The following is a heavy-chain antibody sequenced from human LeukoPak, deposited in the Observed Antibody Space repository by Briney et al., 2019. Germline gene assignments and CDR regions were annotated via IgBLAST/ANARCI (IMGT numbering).Heavy chain of an antibody. CDR1: GFTFGAYA. CDR2: ISGSGGRT. D-gene: IGHD2-21*01. J-gene: IGHJ4*02. CDR3: AKGGLAERFDS. Sequence: GSLRLSCAASGFTFGAYAMSWVREAQGKGLEWVSAISGSGGRTYYADSVKGRFTISRDNSKNTLDLQMNSLRAEDTAVYYCAKGGLAERFDSWGQGTLVTVSS. V-gene: IGHV3-23*01.